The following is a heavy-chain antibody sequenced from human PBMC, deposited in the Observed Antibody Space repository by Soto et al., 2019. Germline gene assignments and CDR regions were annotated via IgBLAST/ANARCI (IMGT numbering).Heavy chain of an antibody. CDR1: GVPFSSYS. J-gene: IGHJ6*03. Sequence: GGSLRLSCAASGVPFSSYSMNWVRQAPGKGLEWVSYISSSSSTIYYADSVKGRFTISRDNAKNSLYLQMNSLRAEDTAVYYCARSPYLFYYYYMDVWGKGTTVTVSS. D-gene: IGHD2-21*01. CDR2: ISSSSSTI. CDR3: ARSPYLFYYYYMDV. V-gene: IGHV3-48*01.